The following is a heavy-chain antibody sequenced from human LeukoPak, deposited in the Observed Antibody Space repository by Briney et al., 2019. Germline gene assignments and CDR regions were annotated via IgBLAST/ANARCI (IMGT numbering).Heavy chain of an antibody. CDR3: APYSSLLYAFDI. J-gene: IGHJ3*02. V-gene: IGHV4-39*07. CDR1: GGSISSSSFY. CDR2: IYYSGST. D-gene: IGHD6-13*01. Sequence: SETLSLTCTVSGGSISSSSFYWGWIRQPPGKGLEWIGSIYYSGSTYYNPSLKSRVTIPVDTSKNQFSLKLSSVTAADTAVYYCAPYSSLLYAFDIWGQGTMVTVSS.